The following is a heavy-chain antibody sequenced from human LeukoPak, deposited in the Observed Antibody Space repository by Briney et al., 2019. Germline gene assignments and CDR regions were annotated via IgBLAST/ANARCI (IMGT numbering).Heavy chain of an antibody. D-gene: IGHD2-15*01. CDR1: GFIFSTYG. V-gene: IGHV3-33*01. CDR3: ARNSAARFYYYYYMDV. J-gene: IGHJ6*03. CDR2: IGSDGLNK. Sequence: PGGSLRLSCAASGFIFSTYGMHWVRQAPGKGLEWVAVIGSDGLNKDYADSVKGRFTISRDNSKNTLYLQMNTLRSEDTALYYCARNSAARFYYYYYMDVWGKGTTITVSS.